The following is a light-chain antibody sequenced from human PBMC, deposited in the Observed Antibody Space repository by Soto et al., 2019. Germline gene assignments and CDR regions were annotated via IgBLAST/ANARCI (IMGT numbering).Light chain of an antibody. CDR1: QDIHVF. V-gene: IGKV1-9*01. J-gene: IGKJ3*01. Sequence: DVQLTQSPSFLSASEGDRVTITCRASQDIHVFLAWYQHKPGKAPRLLIESASALQSGAPSKFSGTRHGTEFTLTISSLQPEDVAHYDGQKFNNSPLSSGPGTKVEVK. CDR3: QKFNNSPLS. CDR2: SAS.